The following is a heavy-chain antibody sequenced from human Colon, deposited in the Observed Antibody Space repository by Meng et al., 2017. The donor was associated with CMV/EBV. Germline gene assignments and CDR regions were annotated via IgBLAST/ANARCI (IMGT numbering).Heavy chain of an antibody. D-gene: IGHD5-12*01. Sequence: SCKASGYNFTGYYMHWVRQAPGQGLEWMGWINPNSGGTNYAQKFQGRVTMTRDTSISTAYMELSRLRSDDTAVYYCATWISGSGGNYWGQGTLVTVSS. CDR1: GYNFTGYY. J-gene: IGHJ4*02. V-gene: IGHV1-2*02. CDR2: INPNSGGT. CDR3: ATWISGSGGNY.